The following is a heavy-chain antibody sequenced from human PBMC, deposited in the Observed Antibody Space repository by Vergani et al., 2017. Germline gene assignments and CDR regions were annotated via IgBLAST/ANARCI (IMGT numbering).Heavy chain of an antibody. J-gene: IGHJ6*03. V-gene: IGHV3-23*01. CDR1: GFTFSSYA. CDR3: ANLPLVPHYYYYMYV. D-gene: IGHD3-16*01. CDR2: ISGSGGST. Sequence: EVQLLESGGGLVQPGGSLRLSCAASGFTFSSYAMSWVPKAPGKGVEWGSAISGSGGSTYYADSVKGRFTISRDNSKNTLYLQMNSLRAEDTAVYYCANLPLVPHYYYYMYVWGKGTTVTVSS.